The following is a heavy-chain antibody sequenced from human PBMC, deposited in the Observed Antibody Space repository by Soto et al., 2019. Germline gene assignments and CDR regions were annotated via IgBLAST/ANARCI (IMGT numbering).Heavy chain of an antibody. CDR2: ISSSSSTI. V-gene: IGHV3-48*02. CDR1: GLTFTSYS. Sequence: PGGSQRLSYAASGLTFTSYSVNWVRQAPGKGLEWVSFISSSSSTIYYADSVKGRFTISRDNAKNSLYLQMNSLRDEDTAVYYCARDRGYTYGFDFWGQGALVTVSS. D-gene: IGHD5-18*01. J-gene: IGHJ4*02. CDR3: ARDRGYTYGFDF.